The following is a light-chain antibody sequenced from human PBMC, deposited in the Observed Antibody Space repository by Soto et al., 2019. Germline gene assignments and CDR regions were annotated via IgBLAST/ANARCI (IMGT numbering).Light chain of an antibody. V-gene: IGLV2-23*02. CDR1: SSGVGSYNL. Sequence: SLLTPPASVSGSPGQSITNSCTGTSSGVGSYNLVSWYQQHPGKAPKLMIYEVSKRPSGVSNRFSGSKSGNTASLTISGLQAEDEADYYCCSYAGSSTFYVFGTGTKVTVL. CDR3: CSYAGSSTFYV. J-gene: IGLJ1*01. CDR2: EVS.